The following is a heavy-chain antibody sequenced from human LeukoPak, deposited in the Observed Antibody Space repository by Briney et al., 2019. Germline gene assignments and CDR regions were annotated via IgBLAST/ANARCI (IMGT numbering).Heavy chain of an antibody. CDR1: GGSISSGSYY. J-gene: IGHJ6*02. Sequence: SETLSLTCTVSGGSISSGSYYWGWIRQPAGKGLEWIGRIYTSGSTNYNPSLKSRITISVATSKNQFSLKLTSVPAADTAVYYCARVSGQWLVNYYYYYGMDVWGQGTTVTVSS. D-gene: IGHD6-19*01. V-gene: IGHV4-61*02. CDR3: ARVSGQWLVNYYYYYGMDV. CDR2: IYTSGST.